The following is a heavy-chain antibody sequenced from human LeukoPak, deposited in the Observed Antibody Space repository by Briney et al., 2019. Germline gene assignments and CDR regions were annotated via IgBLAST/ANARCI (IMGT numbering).Heavy chain of an antibody. CDR2: ISYDESNK. V-gene: IGHV3-30*18. Sequence: PGRSLRLSCAASGITFSSYGMHWVRQAPGKGPEWVAVISYDESNKYYADFVKGRFTISRDNSKDTLYLQMNSLRAEDTAVYYCAKGSPPYSVWSGYSLDFWGQGTLVTVSS. CDR3: AKGSPPYSVWSGYSLDF. D-gene: IGHD3-3*01. J-gene: IGHJ4*02. CDR1: GITFSSYG.